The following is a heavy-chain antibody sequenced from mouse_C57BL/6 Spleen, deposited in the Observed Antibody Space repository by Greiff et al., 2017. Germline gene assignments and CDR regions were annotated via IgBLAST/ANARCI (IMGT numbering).Heavy chain of an antibody. CDR1: GFTFSDYY. V-gene: IGHV5-16*01. CDR3: AREGIYYGNYVDAMDY. J-gene: IGHJ4*01. Sequence: DVKLVESEGGLVQPGSSMKLSCTASGFTFSDYYMAWVRQVPEKGLEWVANINYDGSSTYYLDSLKSRFIISRDNAKNILYLQMSSLKSEDTATYYCAREGIYYGNYVDAMDYWGQGTSVTVSS. CDR2: INYDGSST. D-gene: IGHD2-1*01.